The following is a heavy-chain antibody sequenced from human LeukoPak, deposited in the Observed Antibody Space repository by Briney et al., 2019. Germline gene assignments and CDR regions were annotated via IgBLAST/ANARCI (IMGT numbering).Heavy chain of an antibody. V-gene: IGHV3-30-3*01. D-gene: IGHD3-10*01. CDR2: ISYDGSNK. Sequence: GGSLRLSCAASGFTFSSYAMHWVRLAPGKGLEWVAVISYDGSNKYYADSVKGRFTISRDNSKNTLYLQMNSLRAEDTAVYFCARVPDYYGSGGRDSYWGQGTLVTVSS. J-gene: IGHJ4*02. CDR3: ARVPDYYGSGGRDSY. CDR1: GFTFSSYA.